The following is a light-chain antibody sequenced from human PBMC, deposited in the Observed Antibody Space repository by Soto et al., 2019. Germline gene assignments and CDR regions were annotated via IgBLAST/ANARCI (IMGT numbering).Light chain of an antibody. CDR3: SSYTSSSTLGV. Sequence: QSALTQPASVSGSPGQSITISCTGTSSDVGGYNYVSWYQQHPGKAPKLMIYDVSNRPSGVSNRFSGSKSGNTASLTISGLQAEDEADYDCSSYTSSSTLGVFGTGTKVTVL. J-gene: IGLJ1*01. V-gene: IGLV2-14*01. CDR1: SSDVGGYNY. CDR2: DVS.